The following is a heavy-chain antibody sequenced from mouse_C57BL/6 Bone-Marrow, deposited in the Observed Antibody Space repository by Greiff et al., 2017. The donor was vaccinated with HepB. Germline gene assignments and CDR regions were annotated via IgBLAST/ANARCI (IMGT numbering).Heavy chain of an antibody. D-gene: IGHD1-1*02. CDR2: ISNGGGSN. CDR1: GFTFSDYY. Sequence: EVKLMESGGGLVQPGGSLKLSCAASGFTFSDYYMYWVRQTPEKRLEWVAYISNGGGSNYYPDTVKGRFTISRDNAKNTLYLQMSRLKSEDTAMYYCARHGGGNYFDYWGQGTTLTVSS. CDR3: ARHGGGNYFDY. J-gene: IGHJ2*01. V-gene: IGHV5-12*01.